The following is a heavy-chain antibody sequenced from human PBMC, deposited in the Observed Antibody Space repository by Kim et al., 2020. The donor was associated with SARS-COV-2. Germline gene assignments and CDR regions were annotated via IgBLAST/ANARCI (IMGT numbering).Heavy chain of an antibody. V-gene: IGHV3-11*06. D-gene: IGHD2-2*01. J-gene: IGHJ5*02. CDR3: ARERDIVVVPAAPFDP. Sequence: SVKGSFTFSRDNAKNSLYLQMNSLRAEDTAVYYCARERDIVVVPAAPFDPWGQGTLVTVSS.